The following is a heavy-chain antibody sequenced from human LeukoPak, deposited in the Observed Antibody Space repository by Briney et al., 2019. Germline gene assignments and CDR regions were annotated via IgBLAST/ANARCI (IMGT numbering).Heavy chain of an antibody. CDR3: AKASSPYYDILTH. Sequence: GGSLRLSCAASGFTFSSYGMSWVRQAPGKGLEWVSAISGSGGSTYYADSVKGRFTISRDNSKNTLYLQMNSLRAEDTAVYYCAKASSPYYDILTHWGQGTLVTVSS. V-gene: IGHV3-23*01. D-gene: IGHD3-9*01. CDR1: GFTFSSYG. CDR2: ISGSGGST. J-gene: IGHJ4*02.